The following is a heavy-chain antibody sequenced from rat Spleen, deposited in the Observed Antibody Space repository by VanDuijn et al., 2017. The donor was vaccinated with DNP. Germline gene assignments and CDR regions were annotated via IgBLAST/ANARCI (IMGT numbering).Heavy chain of an antibody. CDR3: ARGRLYPHYAMDA. CDR1: GFNFNDYW. V-gene: IGHV4-2*01. D-gene: IGHD1-2*01. Sequence: EVKLVESGGGLVQPGRSSKLSCAASGFNFNDYWMGWVRQAPGKGLEWIGEINKDSNTINYTPSLKDKFTISRDNAQNTLYLQMSKLGSEDTAIYYCARGRLYPHYAMDAWGQGTSVTVSS. J-gene: IGHJ4*01. CDR2: INKDSNTI.